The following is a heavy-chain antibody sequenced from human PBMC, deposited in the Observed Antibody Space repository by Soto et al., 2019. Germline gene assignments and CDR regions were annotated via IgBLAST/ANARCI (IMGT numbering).Heavy chain of an antibody. Sequence: SETQSLYCTVSGGSDSSYYCSWIRHFAGKGLEWIGRIDTSGTINYNPSFKSRVTMSVDASKNQFSLKLSSVTAADTAVYYCAIGTSGYYSGWFNPWGQGTLVTVSS. CDR3: AIGTSGYYSGWFNP. D-gene: IGHD3-22*01. V-gene: IGHV4-4*07. CDR1: GGSDSSYY. CDR2: IDTSGTI. J-gene: IGHJ5*02.